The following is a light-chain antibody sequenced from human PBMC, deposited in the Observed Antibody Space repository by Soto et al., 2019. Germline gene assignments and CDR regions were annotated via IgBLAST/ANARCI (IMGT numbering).Light chain of an antibody. V-gene: IGKV1-5*01. J-gene: IGKJ1*01. CDR1: QSISSW. CDR2: DAS. CDR3: QQYNSYST. Sequence: DIQMTPSLSTPSASVGDRVTITCRASQSISSWLAWYQQKPGKAPKLLIYDASSLESGVPSRFSGSGSGTEFTLTISSLQPDDFATYYCQQYNSYSTFGQGTKVDIK.